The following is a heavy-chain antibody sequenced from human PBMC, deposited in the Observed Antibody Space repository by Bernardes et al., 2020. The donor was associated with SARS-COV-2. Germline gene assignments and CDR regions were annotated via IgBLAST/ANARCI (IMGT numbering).Heavy chain of an antibody. CDR3: AGTIGTCCDY. CDR2: ISGDGTSV. J-gene: IGHJ4*02. D-gene: IGHD3-10*01. Sequence: GWSLRLSCGASGITFKTFWMHWVRQAPGGGLVWVARISGDGTSVTYADSVKGRFTISRDNAKNTLYLQMNSLRAEDTAVYYCAGTIGTCCDYWGQGSLVTDS. V-gene: IGHV3-74*03. CDR1: GITFKTFW.